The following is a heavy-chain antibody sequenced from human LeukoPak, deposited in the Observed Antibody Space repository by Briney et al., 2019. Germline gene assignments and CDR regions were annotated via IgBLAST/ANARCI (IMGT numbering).Heavy chain of an antibody. V-gene: IGHV4-59*01. J-gene: IGHJ6*03. Sequence: PSETLSLTCTVSGGSISSYYWSWIRQPPGKGLEWIGYIYYSGSTNYNPSLKSRVTISVDTSKNQFSLKLSSVTAADTAVYYCARSSHYYGSGSLWAYYYYYYMDVWGKGTTVTISS. CDR1: GGSISSYY. CDR2: IYYSGST. D-gene: IGHD3-10*01. CDR3: ARSSHYYGSGSLWAYYYYYYMDV.